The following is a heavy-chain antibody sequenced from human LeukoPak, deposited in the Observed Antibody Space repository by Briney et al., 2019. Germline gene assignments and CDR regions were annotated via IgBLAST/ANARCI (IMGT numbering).Heavy chain of an antibody. Sequence: PGGSLRLSCVVSGFTFTSHAMHWVRQAPGKGLGWVAVISTDGSSKYYVDSVKGRFTISRDNSKNTLYLQMNSLRAEDTAVYYCARHYDFWSGPQASLNYWGQGTLVTVSS. CDR2: ISTDGSSK. CDR3: ARHYDFWSGPQASLNY. V-gene: IGHV3-30*04. D-gene: IGHD3-3*01. CDR1: GFTFTSHA. J-gene: IGHJ4*02.